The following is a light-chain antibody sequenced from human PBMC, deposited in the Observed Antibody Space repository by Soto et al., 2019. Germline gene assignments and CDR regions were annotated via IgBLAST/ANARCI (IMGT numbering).Light chain of an antibody. V-gene: IGKV3-15*01. CDR1: QSVGSN. CDR2: AAS. J-gene: IGKJ1*01. CDR3: QHYNSYSEA. Sequence: EVVMKQSPATLSVSPGERATLSCRASQSVGSNLAWYQQKPGQAPRLLIYAASTRATGIPARSSGSGSGTEFTLTISSLQSEDFATYYCQHYNSYSEAFGQGTKVDIK.